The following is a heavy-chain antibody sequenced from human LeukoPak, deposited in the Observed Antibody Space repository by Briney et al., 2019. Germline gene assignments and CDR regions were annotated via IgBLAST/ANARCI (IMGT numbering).Heavy chain of an antibody. D-gene: IGHD6-13*01. CDR2: INHSGST. Sequence: PSETLSLTCAVYGGSFSGYYWSWIRQPPGKGLEWIGEINHSGSTNYNPSLKSRVTISVDTSKNQFSLKLSSVTAADTAVYYCASSKSSWYGWFDPWGQGTLVTVSS. J-gene: IGHJ5*02. CDR1: GGSFSGYY. CDR3: ASSKSSWYGWFDP. V-gene: IGHV4-34*01.